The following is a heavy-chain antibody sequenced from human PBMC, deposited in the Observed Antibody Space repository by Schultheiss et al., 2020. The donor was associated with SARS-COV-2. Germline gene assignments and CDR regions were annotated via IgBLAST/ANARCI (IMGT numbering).Heavy chain of an antibody. Sequence: SQTLSLTCTVSGGSISSYYWSWIRQPPGKGLEWIGEINHSGSTNYNPSLKSRVTISVDTSKNQFSLKLSSVTAADTAMYYCARHGTGDLPHWGQGTLVTVSS. V-gene: IGHV4-34*01. J-gene: IGHJ4*02. D-gene: IGHD7-27*01. CDR2: INHSGST. CDR3: ARHGTGDLPH. CDR1: GGSISSYY.